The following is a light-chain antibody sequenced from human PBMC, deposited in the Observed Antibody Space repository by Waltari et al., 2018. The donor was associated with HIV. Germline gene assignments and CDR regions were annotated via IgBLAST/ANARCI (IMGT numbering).Light chain of an antibody. V-gene: IGLV1-44*01. CDR3: AAWDDSLNGHVV. CDR2: STT. Sequence: QSVLTQPPSASGTPGQRVTISCSGSSSNIGTNTVSWYQQLPGAAPKLLIYSTTQRPPGVPDRLSGSKSGTSASLAISGLQSEDEANDYCAAWDDSLNGHVVFGGGTKLTVL. J-gene: IGLJ2*01. CDR1: SSNIGTNT.